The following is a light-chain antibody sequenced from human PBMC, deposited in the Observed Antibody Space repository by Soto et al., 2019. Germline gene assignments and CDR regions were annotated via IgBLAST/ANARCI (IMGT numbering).Light chain of an antibody. Sequence: EIVFAQSPGTLSLSPGEGLTLSCRASQSVSSSYLTWYQQKPGKAPRLLIYGASSRATGIPDRFSGGGSGTLFTLTISRLEPEDFAVYYCQRYGNSTTFGQGTKVDIK. V-gene: IGKV3-20*01. J-gene: IGKJ1*01. CDR2: GAS. CDR3: QRYGNSTT. CDR1: QSVSSSY.